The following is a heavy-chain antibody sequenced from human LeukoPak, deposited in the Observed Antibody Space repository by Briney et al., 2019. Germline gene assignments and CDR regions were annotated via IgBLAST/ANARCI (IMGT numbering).Heavy chain of an antibody. CDR2: AYYRSKWYN. CDR3: ARGCSSTSCLVFGMDV. CDR1: GDSVSINSAA. V-gene: IGHV6-1*01. J-gene: IGHJ6*02. D-gene: IGHD2-2*01. Sequence: SQTLSLTCAISGDSVSINSAAWNWIRQSPSRGLEWLGRAYYRSKWYNDYAVSVKGRITINPDTSKNQLSLQLNSVTPEDTAVYYCARGCSSTSCLVFGMDVWGQGTTVTVSS.